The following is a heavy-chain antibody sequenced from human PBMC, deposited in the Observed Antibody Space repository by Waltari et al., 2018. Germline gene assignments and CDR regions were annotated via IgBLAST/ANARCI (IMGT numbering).Heavy chain of an antibody. J-gene: IGHJ6*02. D-gene: IGHD2-8*02. CDR1: GGTFSSYA. V-gene: IGHV1-69*05. CDR3: ARRLLVENYYYYGMDV. CDR2: IIPIVGTA. Sequence: QVQLVQSGAEVKKPGSSVKVSCKASGGTFSSYAISWVRQAPGQGLEWMGGIIPIVGTANYAQKVQGRVTITTDESTSTAYMELSSLRSEDTAVYYCARRLLVENYYYYGMDVWGQGTTVTVSS.